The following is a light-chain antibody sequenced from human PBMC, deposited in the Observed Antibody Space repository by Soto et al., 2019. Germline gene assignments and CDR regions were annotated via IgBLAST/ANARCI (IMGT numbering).Light chain of an antibody. CDR2: EVS. CDR3: SSYAGSNNVV. Sequence: QSALTQPPSASGSPGQSVTISCTGTSSDVGGYNYVSWYQQHPGKAPKLMIYEVSKRPSGVPDRFSGSKSGNTASLTVSGLQAEDEADYYCSSYAGSNNVVFGGEIKLTVL. CDR1: SSDVGGYNY. J-gene: IGLJ2*01. V-gene: IGLV2-8*01.